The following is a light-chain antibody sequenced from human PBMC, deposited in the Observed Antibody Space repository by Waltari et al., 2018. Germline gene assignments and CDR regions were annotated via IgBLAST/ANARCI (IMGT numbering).Light chain of an antibody. CDR3: QQSSHIPYT. V-gene: IGKV1-39*01. CDR1: QNIRTR. Sequence: DVQMTQSPSSLSASIADRVTITCRASQNIRTRLIWYQQKPGRAPKVLIYEVSNLQSGVPSRFSGTGSGTDFTLTISSPQPEDSATYYCQQSSHIPYTCGQGTKL. CDR2: EVS. J-gene: IGKJ2*01.